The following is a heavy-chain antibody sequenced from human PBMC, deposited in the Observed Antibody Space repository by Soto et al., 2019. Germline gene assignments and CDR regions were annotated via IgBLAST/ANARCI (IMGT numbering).Heavy chain of an antibody. CDR1: GFPFSAYN. J-gene: IGHJ4*02. CDR3: SRSPEVGVRGDY. V-gene: IGHV3-21*01. D-gene: IGHD3-16*01. Sequence: PGGSLRLSCAASGFPFSAYNINWVRQAPGKGLEWVSSITVGSSHIYQPNSMKGRFTISRDDAKNSVYLQIDSLRDEDTALYYCSRSPEVGVRGDYWGQGTLVTVSS. CDR2: ITVGSSHI.